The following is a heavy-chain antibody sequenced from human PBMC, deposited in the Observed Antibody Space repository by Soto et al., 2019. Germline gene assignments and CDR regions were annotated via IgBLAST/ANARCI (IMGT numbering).Heavy chain of an antibody. V-gene: IGHV3-66*01. Sequence: GGSLRLSCAASGFTVSSNYMSWVRQAPGKGLEWVSVIYSGGSTYYADSVKGRFTISRDNSKNTLYLQMNSLRAEDTAVYYCARAREVTSYGMYYFDYWGQGTLVTVSS. CDR3: ARAREVTSYGMYYFDY. D-gene: IGHD2-21*02. CDR1: GFTVSSNY. CDR2: IYSGGST. J-gene: IGHJ4*02.